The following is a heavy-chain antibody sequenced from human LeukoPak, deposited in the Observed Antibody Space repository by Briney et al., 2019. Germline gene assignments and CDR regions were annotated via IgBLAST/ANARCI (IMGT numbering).Heavy chain of an antibody. V-gene: IGHV4-4*07. CDR3: ARVRSDCYYYGMDV. J-gene: IGHJ6*02. CDR1: GGSISSYY. CDR2: IYTSGST. Sequence: SETLSLTCTVSGGSISSYYWSWIRQPAGKGLEWIGRIYTSGSTNHNPSLKSRVTMSVDTSKNQFSLKLSSVTAADTAVYYCARVRSDCYYYGMDVWGQGTTVTVSS.